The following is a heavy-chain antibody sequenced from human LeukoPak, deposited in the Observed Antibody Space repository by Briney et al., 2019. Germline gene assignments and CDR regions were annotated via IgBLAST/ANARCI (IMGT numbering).Heavy chain of an antibody. CDR2: TRNKANSYTT. CDR1: GFTFSDYY. Sequence: PGGSLRLSCAASGFTFSDYYMDWVRQAPGKGLEWVGRTRNKANSYTTEYAASVKGRFTISRDDSRNSLYLQMNSLKTEDTAVYYCARSGSGWTEMFDYWGQGTLVAVSS. D-gene: IGHD2-15*01. V-gene: IGHV3-72*01. J-gene: IGHJ4*02. CDR3: ARSGSGWTEMFDY.